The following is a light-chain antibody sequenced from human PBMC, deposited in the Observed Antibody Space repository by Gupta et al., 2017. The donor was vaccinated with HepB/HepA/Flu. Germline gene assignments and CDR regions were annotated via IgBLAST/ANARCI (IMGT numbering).Light chain of an antibody. J-gene: IGKJ2*01. Sequence: VLTQSPLPLSVSPGEPASISCRSNQSLLQIDGHNYLDWYLQKPGQPPQLIIFFASNRPSWSSDKFSGSGSATEVTVKISGVEAEDVAVYYCFQALQSPFTFGQGTRLDIK. V-gene: IGKV2-28*01. CDR3: FQALQSPFT. CDR2: FAS. CDR1: QSLLQIDGHNY.